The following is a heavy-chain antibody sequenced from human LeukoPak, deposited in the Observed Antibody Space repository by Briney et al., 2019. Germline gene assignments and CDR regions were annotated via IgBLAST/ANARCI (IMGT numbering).Heavy chain of an antibody. D-gene: IGHD2-21*02. V-gene: IGHV1-18*01. Sequence: ASVKVSCKASGYTFTSYGISWVRQAPGQGLEWMGWISAYNGNTNYAQKLQGRVTMTTDTSTSTAYMELRSLRSDDTAVYYCASGAIVVVTRLSYYYGMDVWGQGTTVTVSS. CDR2: ISAYNGNT. CDR3: ASGAIVVVTRLSYYYGMDV. CDR1: GYTFTSYG. J-gene: IGHJ6*02.